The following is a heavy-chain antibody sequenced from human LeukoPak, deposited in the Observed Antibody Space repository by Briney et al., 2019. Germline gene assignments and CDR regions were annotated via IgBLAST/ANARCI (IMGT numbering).Heavy chain of an antibody. CDR3: ARPEDIVVVPAASDAFDI. CDR1: GYTFTSYG. Sequence: ASVKVSCKASGYTFTSYGISWVRQAPGQGLEWMGWISGSNGNTNYAQKLQGRVTMATDTSTSTAYMELRSLRSDDTAVYYCARPEDIVVVPAASDAFDIWGQGTMVTVSS. V-gene: IGHV1-18*01. CDR2: ISGSNGNT. D-gene: IGHD2-2*01. J-gene: IGHJ3*02.